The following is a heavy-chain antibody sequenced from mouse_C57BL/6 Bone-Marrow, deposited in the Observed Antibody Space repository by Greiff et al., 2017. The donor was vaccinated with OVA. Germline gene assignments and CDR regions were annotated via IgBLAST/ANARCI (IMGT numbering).Heavy chain of an antibody. D-gene: IGHD2-1*01. CDR3: TRRHYYGNYFDY. CDR2: ISSGGGYI. J-gene: IGHJ2*01. Sequence: EVQGVESGEGLVKPGGSLKLSCAASGFTFSSYAMSWVRQTPEKRLEWVGYISSGGGYIYYADTVKGRFTISGDNATNTLFLQMSSLKSADTAMFYCTRRHYYGNYFDYWGQGTTLTVSS. V-gene: IGHV5S21*01. CDR1: GFTFSSYA.